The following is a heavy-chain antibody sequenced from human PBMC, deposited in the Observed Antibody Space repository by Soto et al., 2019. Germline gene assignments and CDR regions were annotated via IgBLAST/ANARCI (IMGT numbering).Heavy chain of an antibody. CDR1: GGSISNGGYS. J-gene: IGHJ3*02. CDR3: ASAYCSSTSCYPTFFDI. V-gene: IGHV4-30-2*01. CDR2: IYHSGST. Sequence: PSQTLSLTYAVSGGSISNGGYSRSWIRQPPGKGLEWIGYIYHSGSTYYNPSLKSRVTISVDRSKNQFSLKLSSVTAADTAVYYCASAYCSSTSCYPTFFDIWGQGTMVTVSS. D-gene: IGHD2-2*01.